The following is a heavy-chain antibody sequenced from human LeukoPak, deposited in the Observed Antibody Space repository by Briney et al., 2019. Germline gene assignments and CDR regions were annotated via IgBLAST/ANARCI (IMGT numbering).Heavy chain of an antibody. CDR3: ARDEVAAAHLPLDY. CDR1: GYTFTSYG. V-gene: IGHV1-18*01. D-gene: IGHD6-13*01. CDR2: ISAYNGNT. J-gene: IGHJ4*02. Sequence: ASVKVSCKASGYTFTSYGISWVRQAPGQGLEWMGWISAYNGNTNYAQELQGRVTMTTDTSTSTAYMELRSLRSDDTAVYYCARDEVAAAHLPLDYWGQGTLVTVSS.